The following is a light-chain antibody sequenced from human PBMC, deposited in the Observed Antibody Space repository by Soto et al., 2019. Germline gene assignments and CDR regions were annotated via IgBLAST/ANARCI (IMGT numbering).Light chain of an antibody. V-gene: IGKV1-5*01. CDR3: QHYHGFPLS. CDR1: ENIHTW. CDR2: YAS. J-gene: IGKJ2*01. Sequence: DIQMTQSPPTLSASAGDRVTISCRASENIHTWFAWYQQQKPGTAPRLLIYYASTLDSGVPSRFSGSGSGTEFSLTINSLQPDDSATYYCQHYHGFPLSFGQGTKVEIK.